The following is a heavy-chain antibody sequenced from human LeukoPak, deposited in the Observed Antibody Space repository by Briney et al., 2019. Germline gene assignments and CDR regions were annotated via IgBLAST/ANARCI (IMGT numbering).Heavy chain of an antibody. CDR1: GFTFSSYS. CDR3: ARLKGSGSYSFDY. Sequence: PGGSLRLSCAASGFTFSSYSMNWVRQAPGKGLEWVSSISSSSSYIYYADSVKGRFTISRDNAKNPLYLQMNSLRAEDTAVYYCARLKGSGSYSFDYWGQGTLVTVSS. J-gene: IGHJ4*02. V-gene: IGHV3-21*01. D-gene: IGHD3-10*01. CDR2: ISSSSSYI.